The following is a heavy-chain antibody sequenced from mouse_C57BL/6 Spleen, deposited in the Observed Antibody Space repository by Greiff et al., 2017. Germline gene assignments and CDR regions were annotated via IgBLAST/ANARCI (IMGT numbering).Heavy chain of an antibody. CDR3: ARDRRSHWYFDV. V-gene: IGHV1-50*01. CDR2: IDPSDSYT. CDR1: GYTFTSYW. J-gene: IGHJ1*03. Sequence: QVQLKQPGAELVKPGASVKLSCKASGYTFTSYWMQWVKQRPGQGLEWIGEIDPSDSYTNYNPKFKGKATLTVDPSSSTAYMQLSSLTSEDSAVYYCARDRRSHWYFDVWGTGTTVTVSS.